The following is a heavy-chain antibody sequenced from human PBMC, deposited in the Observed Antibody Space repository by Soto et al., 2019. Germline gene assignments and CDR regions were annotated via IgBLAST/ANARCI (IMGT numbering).Heavy chain of an antibody. CDR3: ATPGGSGSYGTY. CDR1: GFTFSNAW. D-gene: IGHD1-26*01. V-gene: IGHV3-15*01. J-gene: IGHJ4*02. CDR2: SKSKTEGGTT. Sequence: EVQLVESGGGLVKPGGSLRLSCAASGFTFSNAWMNWVRQAPGKGLEWVGRSKSKTEGGTTDYAAPVKGRFTISRDDSKNMLYLEMNSLKTEDTAVYYCATPGGSGSYGTYWGQGTLVTVSS.